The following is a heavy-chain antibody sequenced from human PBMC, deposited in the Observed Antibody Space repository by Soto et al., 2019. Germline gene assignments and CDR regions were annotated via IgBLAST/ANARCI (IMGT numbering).Heavy chain of an antibody. V-gene: IGHV4-4*07. CDR3: GRESGETWDYEDS. J-gene: IGHJ5*02. Sequence: SETLSLTCTVSGGSISSYRWSWIRQPAGKGLEWIGRLNTYGNTHYNPSLKSRVTVSVDTSRNQFFLTLRSVTAADSAVYHCGRESGETWDYEDSWGQGTPVTV. CDR1: GGSISSYR. CDR2: LNTYGNT. D-gene: IGHD1-7*01.